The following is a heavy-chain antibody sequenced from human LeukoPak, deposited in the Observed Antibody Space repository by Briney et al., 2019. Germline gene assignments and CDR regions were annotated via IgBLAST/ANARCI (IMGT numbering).Heavy chain of an antibody. V-gene: IGHV4-59*08. CDR3: ARLVYYGSGRYDYFDY. D-gene: IGHD3-10*01. J-gene: IGHJ4*02. CDR2: ISDGGSS. Sequence: SETLSLTCTVSGGSISGYYGSWIRQPPGKGLESSGYISDGGSSKYNPSLRSRVTMSVDTSKNQFSLKLSSVTAADTAVYYCARLVYYGSGRYDYFDYWGQGTLVTVSS. CDR1: GGSISGYY.